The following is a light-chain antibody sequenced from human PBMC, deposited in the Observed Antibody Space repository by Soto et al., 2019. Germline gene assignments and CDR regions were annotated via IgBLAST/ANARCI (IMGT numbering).Light chain of an antibody. CDR1: SSDVGGSNF. CDR2: EVS. CDR3: FSYTSSGTYV. V-gene: IGLV2-14*01. J-gene: IGLJ1*01. Sequence: QSALTQPASVSDSPGQSITISCTGTSSDVGGSNFVSWYQQHPGEAPKLMIYEVSNRPSGVSNRFSGSKSGNTASLTISGLQAEDETDYYCFSYTSSGTYVFXTGTKVTVL.